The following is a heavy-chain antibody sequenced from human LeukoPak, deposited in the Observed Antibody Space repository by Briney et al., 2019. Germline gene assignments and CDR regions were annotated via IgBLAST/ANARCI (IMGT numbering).Heavy chain of an antibody. CDR1: GYIFTSYW. D-gene: IGHD2-2*01. V-gene: IGHV5-51*01. CDR2: IYPGDSDT. J-gene: IGHJ4*02. Sequence: GESLKISCKGSGYIFTSYWIGWVRQMPGKGLEWMGIIYPGDSDTRYSPSFQGQVTISADKSISTAYLQWSSLKASDTAMYYCASSYCSSTSCPQTLLYWGQGTLVTVSS. CDR3: ASSYCSSTSCPQTLLY.